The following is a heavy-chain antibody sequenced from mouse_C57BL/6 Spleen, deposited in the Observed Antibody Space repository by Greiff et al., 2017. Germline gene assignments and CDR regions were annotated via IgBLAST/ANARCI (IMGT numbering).Heavy chain of an antibody. J-gene: IGHJ2*01. CDR2: IFPGSGST. D-gene: IGHD1-1*01. Sequence: QVHVKQSGPELVKPGASVKISCKASGYTFTDYYINWVKQRPGQGLEWIGWIFPGSGSTYYNEKFKGKATLTVDKSSSTAYMLLSSLTSEDSAVYFCVRAVVANDYFDYWGQGTTLTVSS. V-gene: IGHV1-75*01. CDR1: GYTFTDYY. CDR3: VRAVVANDYFDY.